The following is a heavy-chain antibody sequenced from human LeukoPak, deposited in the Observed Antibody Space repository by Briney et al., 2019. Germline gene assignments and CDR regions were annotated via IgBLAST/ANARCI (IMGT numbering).Heavy chain of an antibody. Sequence: GASVKVSCKASGYTFTGYYMHWVRQAPGQGLEWMGRINPNSGGTNYAQKFEGRVTMTRDTSISTTYMELSRLRSDDTAVYYCARDSDTASSFDPWGQGTLVTVSS. CDR2: INPNSGGT. V-gene: IGHV1-2*06. CDR1: GYTFTGYY. J-gene: IGHJ5*02. D-gene: IGHD5-18*01. CDR3: ARDSDTASSFDP.